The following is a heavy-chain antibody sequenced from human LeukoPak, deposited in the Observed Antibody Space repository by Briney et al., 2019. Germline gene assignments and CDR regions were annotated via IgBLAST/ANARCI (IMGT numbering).Heavy chain of an antibody. V-gene: IGHV3-7*01. CDR3: AKPNDYVWGSPPNDY. Sequence: GGSLRLSCAASGFTFSSYWMSWVRQAPGKGLEWVANIKQDGSEKYYVDSVKGRFTISRDNAKNSLYLQMNSLRAEDTAVYYCAKPNDYVWGSPPNDYWGQGTLVTVSS. CDR1: GFTFSSYW. J-gene: IGHJ4*02. CDR2: IKQDGSEK. D-gene: IGHD3-16*01.